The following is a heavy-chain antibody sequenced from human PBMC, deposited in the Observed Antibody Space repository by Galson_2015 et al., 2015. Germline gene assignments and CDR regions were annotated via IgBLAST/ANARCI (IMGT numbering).Heavy chain of an antibody. CDR3: ARDRPERPIVMDV. V-gene: IGHV1-69*13. CDR2: IIPIFGTA. Sequence: SVKVSCKASGGTFSSYAISWVRQAPGQGLEWMGGIIPIFGTANYAQKFQGRVTITADESTSTAYMELSSLRSEDTAVYYCARDRPERPIVMDVSGQGATVTVSS. CDR1: GGTFSSYA. J-gene: IGHJ6*02. D-gene: IGHD3-16*02.